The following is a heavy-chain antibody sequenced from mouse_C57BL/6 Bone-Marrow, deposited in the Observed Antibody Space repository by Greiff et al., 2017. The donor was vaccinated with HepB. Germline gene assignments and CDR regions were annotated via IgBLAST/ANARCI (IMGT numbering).Heavy chain of an antibody. V-gene: IGHV5-17*01. J-gene: IGHJ3*01. CDR2: ISSGSSTI. CDR3: ARSLYGSSYPWFAY. D-gene: IGHD1-1*01. Sequence: EVMLVESGGGLVKPGGSLKLSCAASGFTFSDYGMHWVRQAPEKGLEWVAYISSGSSTIYYADTVKGRFTISRDNAKNTLFLQMTSLRSEDTAMYYCARSLYGSSYPWFAYWGQGTLVTVSA. CDR1: GFTFSDYG.